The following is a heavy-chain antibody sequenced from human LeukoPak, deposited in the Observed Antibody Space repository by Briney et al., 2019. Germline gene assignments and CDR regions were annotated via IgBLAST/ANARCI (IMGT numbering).Heavy chain of an antibody. CDR2: IIPIFGTA. Sequence: SVKVSCQASGGTFSSYAISWVRQAPGQGLEWMGGIIPIFGTANYAQKFQGRVTITTDESTSTAYMELSSLRSEDTAVYYCARVVLSSGWFTDYWGQGTLVTVSS. V-gene: IGHV1-69*05. CDR1: GGTFSSYA. J-gene: IGHJ4*02. D-gene: IGHD6-19*01. CDR3: ARVVLSSGWFTDY.